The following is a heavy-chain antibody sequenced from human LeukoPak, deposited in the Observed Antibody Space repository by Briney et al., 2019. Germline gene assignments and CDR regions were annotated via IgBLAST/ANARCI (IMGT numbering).Heavy chain of an antibody. CDR1: GDTFTSNY. J-gene: IGHJ4*02. CDR2: IYPRDGST. V-gene: IGHV1-46*01. Sequence: ASVKVSCKASGDTFTSNYIHWVRQAPGQGLEWMGMIYPRDGSTSYAQKFQGRVTVTRDTSTSTVHMELSGLRSEDTAVYYCARDREGFDYWGQGTLVTVSS. CDR3: ARDREGFDY.